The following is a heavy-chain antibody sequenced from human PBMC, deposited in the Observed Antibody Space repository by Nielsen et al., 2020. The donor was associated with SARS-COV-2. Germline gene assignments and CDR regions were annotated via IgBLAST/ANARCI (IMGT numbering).Heavy chain of an antibody. CDR1: GFTFSNPW. CDR3: ARDPGVAVGEDGFDT. CDR2: ISNSGSVI. V-gene: IGHV3-48*04. Sequence: GGSLRLSCAASGFTFSNPWMNWVRQIPGKGLEWVSYISNSGSVISYADSLKSRFTISRDNAQNSLYLQMNSLRVEDTGIYYCARDPGVAVGEDGFDTWGQGTMVTVSS. D-gene: IGHD6-19*01. J-gene: IGHJ3*02.